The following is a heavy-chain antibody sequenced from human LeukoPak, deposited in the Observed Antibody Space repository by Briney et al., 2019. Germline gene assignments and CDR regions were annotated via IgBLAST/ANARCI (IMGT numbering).Heavy chain of an antibody. J-gene: IGHJ4*02. D-gene: IGHD3-22*01. CDR1: GFTFSSYG. CDR2: IWYDGSNK. V-gene: IGHV3-33*01. Sequence: GGSLRLSCAASGFTFSSYGMHWVRQAPGKGLEWVAVIWYDGSNKYYADSVKGRFTISRDNSKNTLYLQMNSLRAEDTAVYYCATSQGPITMINFDYWGQGTLVTVSS. CDR3: ATSQGPITMINFDY.